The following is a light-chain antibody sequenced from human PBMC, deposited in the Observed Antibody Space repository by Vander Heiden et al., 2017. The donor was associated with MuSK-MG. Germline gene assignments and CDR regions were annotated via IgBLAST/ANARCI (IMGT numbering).Light chain of an antibody. J-gene: IGLJ3*02. CDR1: RSDVGGYNY. Sequence: QSALTQPASVSGSPGQSITISCTGTRSDVGGYNYVSWHQQHPGKAPKLMIYDVSNRPSGVSNRFSGSKSGNTASLTISGLQAEDEADYYCSSYTSSSPWVFGGGTKLPVL. CDR2: DVS. CDR3: SSYTSSSPWV. V-gene: IGLV2-14*01.